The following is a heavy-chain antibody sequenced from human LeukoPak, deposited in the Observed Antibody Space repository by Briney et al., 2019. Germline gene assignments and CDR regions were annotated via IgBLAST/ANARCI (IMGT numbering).Heavy chain of an antibody. CDR3: ARDRGIAAVEGDAFDI. CDR1: GGSFSGYY. Sequence: SETLSLTCAVYGGSFSGYYWSWIRQPPGKGLEWIGEINHSGSTYYNPSLKSRVTISVDTSKNQFSLKLSSVTAADTAVYYCARDRGIAAVEGDAFDIWGQGTMVTVSS. CDR2: INHSGST. J-gene: IGHJ3*02. D-gene: IGHD6-13*01. V-gene: IGHV4-34*01.